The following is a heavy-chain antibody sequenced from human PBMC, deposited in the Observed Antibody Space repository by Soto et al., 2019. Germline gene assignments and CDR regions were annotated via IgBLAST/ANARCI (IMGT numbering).Heavy chain of an antibody. J-gene: IGHJ4*02. CDR3: ARGAYCSSTSCYSGEDYFDY. CDR2: INPSGGST. D-gene: IGHD2-2*02. CDR1: GYTFTSYY. V-gene: IGHV1-46*01. Sequence: QVQLVQSGAEVKKPGASVKVSCKASGYTFTSYYMHWVRQAPGQGLEWMGIINPSGGSTSYAQKFQGRVTMTRDTSTSSVYMELSSLRSEDTAVYYCARGAYCSSTSCYSGEDYFDYWGQGPLVTVSS.